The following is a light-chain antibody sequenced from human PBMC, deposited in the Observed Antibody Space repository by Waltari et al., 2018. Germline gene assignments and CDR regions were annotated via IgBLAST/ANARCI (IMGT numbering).Light chain of an antibody. Sequence: QSALTQPASVSGSPGQSITISCTGTSSDVGGYNYVSWYQQHPGKAPKLMIYEVSNRPSGVSNRFSGSKSGNPASLTISGLQAEDEADYYCSSYTSSSTLEFGGGTKLTVL. CDR1: SSDVGGYNY. J-gene: IGLJ3*02. CDR3: SSYTSSSTLE. CDR2: EVS. V-gene: IGLV2-14*01.